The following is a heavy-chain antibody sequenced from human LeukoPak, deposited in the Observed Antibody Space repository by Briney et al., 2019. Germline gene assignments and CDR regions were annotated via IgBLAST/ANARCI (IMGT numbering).Heavy chain of an antibody. V-gene: IGHV4-31*03. J-gene: IGHJ4*02. CDR2: IYYSGST. D-gene: IGHD5-18*01. CDR3: AREMDTAIDY. Sequence: SQTLSLTCTVSGGSISSGGYYWSWIRQHPGKGLEWIGYIYYSGSTYYNPSLKSRVTISVDKSKNQFSLKLSSVTAADTAVYYCAREMDTAIDYWGQGTLVTVSS. CDR1: GGSISSGGYY.